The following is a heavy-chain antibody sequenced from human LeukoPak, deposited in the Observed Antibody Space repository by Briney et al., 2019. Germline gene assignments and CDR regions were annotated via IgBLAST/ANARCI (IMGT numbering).Heavy chain of an antibody. Sequence: GGSLRLSCAASGFTVSNDYMAWVRQAPGRGLEWVSLIYGDGTTFYTDSVKGRFTISRDNSKNTLYLQMNSLRAEDTAVYYCAKSKGPHNWNPYFDYWGQGTLVTVSS. J-gene: IGHJ4*02. D-gene: IGHD1-20*01. V-gene: IGHV3-53*01. CDR3: AKSKGPHNWNPYFDY. CDR2: IYGDGTT. CDR1: GFTVSNDY.